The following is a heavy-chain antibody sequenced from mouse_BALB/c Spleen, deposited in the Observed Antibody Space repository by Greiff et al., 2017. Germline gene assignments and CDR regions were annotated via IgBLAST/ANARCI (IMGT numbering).Heavy chain of an antibody. CDR2: INPYNGDT. CDR3: GRGGGNYGDYYAMDY. V-gene: IGHV1-37*01. J-gene: IGHJ4*01. D-gene: IGHD2-1*01. CDR1: GYSFTGYF. Sequence: VQLKESGPELVKPGASVKISCKASGYSFTGYFMNWVKQSHGKSLEWIGRINPYNGDTFYNQKFKGKATLTVDKSSSTAHMELLSLTSEDSAVYYCGRGGGNYGDYYAMDYWGQGTSVTVSS.